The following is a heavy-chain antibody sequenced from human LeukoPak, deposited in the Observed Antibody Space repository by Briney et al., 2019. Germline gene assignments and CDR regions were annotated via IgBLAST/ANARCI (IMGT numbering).Heavy chain of an antibody. Sequence: SQTLSLTCAISGDSVSSNSAAWNWIRQSPSRGLEWLGRTYYRSKWYNDYAVSVKSRITINPDTSKNQFSLQLNSVTPEDTAVYYCARVREMATISLLRDAFDIWGQGTMVTVSS. CDR3: ARVREMATISLLRDAFDI. J-gene: IGHJ3*02. V-gene: IGHV6-1*01. CDR1: GDSVSSNSAA. D-gene: IGHD5-24*01. CDR2: TYYRSKWYN.